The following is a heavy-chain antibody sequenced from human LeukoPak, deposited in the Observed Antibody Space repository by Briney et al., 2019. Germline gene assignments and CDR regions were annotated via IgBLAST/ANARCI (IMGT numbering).Heavy chain of an antibody. V-gene: IGHV4-39*01. CDR1: GGSISRSGYY. J-gene: IGHJ3*02. D-gene: IGHD5-12*01. CDR2: FYYSGIT. Sequence: SETLSLPCTVSGGSISRSGYYWDWIRQPTGKELEWIGHFYYSGITHNNPSLTSRVPISVDTSKNQFSLKLSSVTAADTAVYYCASHHSGARPSDAFDIWGHGTMVTVSS. CDR3: ASHHSGARPSDAFDI.